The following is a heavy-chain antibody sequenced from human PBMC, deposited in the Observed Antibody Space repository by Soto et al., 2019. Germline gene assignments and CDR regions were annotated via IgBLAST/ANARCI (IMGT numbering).Heavy chain of an antibody. Sequence: GGSLRLSCAASGFTFDDYGMSWVRQAPGKGLEWVSGINWNGGSTGYADSVKGRFTISRDNAKNSLYLQMNSLRAEDTALYYCARTEKREYYYGMDVWGQGTTVTVSS. CDR2: INWNGGST. CDR3: ARTEKREYYYGMDV. V-gene: IGHV3-20*04. CDR1: GFTFDDYG. J-gene: IGHJ6*02.